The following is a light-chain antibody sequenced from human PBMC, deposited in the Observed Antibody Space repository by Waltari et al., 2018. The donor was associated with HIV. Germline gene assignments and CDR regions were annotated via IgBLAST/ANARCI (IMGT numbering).Light chain of an antibody. Sequence: QSALTQPPSASGSPGQSVTISCTGTSNNVGGYNYVSWYQQHPGQAPKLMIYEVIKRPSGVPDRFSGSKSGNTASLTVSRLQAEDEADYYCSSYAGSNNLVFGGGTKLTVL. CDR2: EVI. CDR1: SNNVGGYNY. CDR3: SSYAGSNNLV. J-gene: IGLJ3*02. V-gene: IGLV2-8*01.